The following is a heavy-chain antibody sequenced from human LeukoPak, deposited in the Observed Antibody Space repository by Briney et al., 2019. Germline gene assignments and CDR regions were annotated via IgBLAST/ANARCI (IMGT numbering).Heavy chain of an antibody. CDR3: ARLPGYCSGGSCYWTDY. D-gene: IGHD2-15*01. CDR2: IIPILGIA. CDR1: GGTFSSYA. V-gene: IGHV1-69*04. J-gene: IGHJ4*02. Sequence: GASVKVSCKASGGTFSSYAISWVRRAPGQGLEWMGRIIPILGIANYAQKFQGRVTITADKSTSTAYMELSSLRSEDTAVYYCARLPGYCSGGSCYWTDYWGQGTLVTVSS.